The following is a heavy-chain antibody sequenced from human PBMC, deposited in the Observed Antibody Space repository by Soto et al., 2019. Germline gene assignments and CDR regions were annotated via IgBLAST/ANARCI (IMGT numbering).Heavy chain of an antibody. Sequence: VKVSCKASGGTLSSYAISWVRQATGQGLEWMGGIIPIFGTANYAQKFQGRVTITADESTSTAYMELSSLRSEDTAVYYCARNEASYDFWSGYSPLDYWGQGTLVTSPQ. CDR3: ARNEASYDFWSGYSPLDY. J-gene: IGHJ4*02. D-gene: IGHD3-3*01. CDR1: GGTLSSYA. CDR2: IIPIFGTA. V-gene: IGHV1-69*13.